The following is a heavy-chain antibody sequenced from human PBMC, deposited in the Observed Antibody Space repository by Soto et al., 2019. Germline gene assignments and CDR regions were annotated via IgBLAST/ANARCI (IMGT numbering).Heavy chain of an antibody. J-gene: IGHJ5*02. V-gene: IGHV4-39*01. CDR3: ARHPIGIAAAGTGWFDP. D-gene: IGHD6-13*01. Sequence: SETLSLTCTVSGGSISSSSYYWGWIRQPPGKGLEWIGSIYYSGSTYYNPSLKSRVTISVDTSKNQFSLKLSSVTAADTAVYYCARHPIGIAAAGTGWFDPWGQGTLVTVSS. CDR2: IYYSGST. CDR1: GGSISSSSYY.